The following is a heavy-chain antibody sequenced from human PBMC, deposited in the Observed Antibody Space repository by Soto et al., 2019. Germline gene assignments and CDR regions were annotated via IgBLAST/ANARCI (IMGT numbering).Heavy chain of an antibody. CDR3: ARGLTGYSYGVDY. CDR1: GFTSSSYE. D-gene: IGHD5-18*01. Sequence: EVQLVESGGGLVQPGGSLRLSCAASGFTSSSYEMNWVRQAPGKGLEWVSYISSSGNTIYYADSVKGRFTISRDNAKNSLYLQMNSLRAEDTAVYYCARGLTGYSYGVDYWGQGTLVTVSS. CDR2: ISSSGNTI. V-gene: IGHV3-48*03. J-gene: IGHJ4*02.